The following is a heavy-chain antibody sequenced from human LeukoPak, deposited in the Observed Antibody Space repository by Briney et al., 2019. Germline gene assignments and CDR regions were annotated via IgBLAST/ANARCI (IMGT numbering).Heavy chain of an antibody. CDR3: ARYWWLVQYYFDY. Sequence: SETLSLTCTVSGGSISGSSYYWGWIRQPPGKGLEWIGSIYYSGSTYYNPSLKSRVTISVDTSKNQFSLKLSSVTAADTAVYYCARYWWLVQYYFDYWGQGTLVTVSS. CDR2: IYYSGST. CDR1: GGSISGSSYY. J-gene: IGHJ4*02. V-gene: IGHV4-39*01. D-gene: IGHD6-19*01.